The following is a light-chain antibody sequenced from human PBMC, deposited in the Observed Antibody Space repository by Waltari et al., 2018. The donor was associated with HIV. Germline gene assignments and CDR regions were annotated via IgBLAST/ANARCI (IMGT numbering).Light chain of an antibody. J-gene: IGLJ1*01. CDR3: SSYTSSITRYV. CDR1: SSDVGGYNY. CDR2: DVS. V-gene: IGLV2-14*03. Sequence: QSALTQPASVSASPGQSITISCIGTSSDVGGYNYVPWYQQHPGKAPKLMIYDVSNRPSGVSNRFSGSKSGNTASLTISGLQAEDEADYYCSSYTSSITRYVFGTGTKVTVL.